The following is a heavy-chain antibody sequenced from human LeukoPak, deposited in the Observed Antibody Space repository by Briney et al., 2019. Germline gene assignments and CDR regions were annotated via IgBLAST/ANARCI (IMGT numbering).Heavy chain of an antibody. Sequence: GGSLRLSCAASGFTFSSYSMNWVRQAPGKGLEWVSYISGYSSTLYYADSVKGRFTISRDNAKNSPYLQMNSLRAEDTAVYYCARDSPYGGYFDLWGRGTLVTVSS. J-gene: IGHJ2*01. D-gene: IGHD4-17*01. CDR3: ARDSPYGGYFDL. CDR2: ISGYSSTL. CDR1: GFTFSSYS. V-gene: IGHV3-48*01.